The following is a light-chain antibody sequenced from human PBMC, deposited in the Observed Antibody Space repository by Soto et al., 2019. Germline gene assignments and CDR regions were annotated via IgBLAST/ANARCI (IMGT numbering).Light chain of an antibody. CDR2: AAS. V-gene: IGKV1-9*01. J-gene: IGKJ4*01. Sequence: DLQLTQSPSFLSASVGDRVTITCRASQGINDYLAWYQQKPGKAPKLLIYAASTLQSEVPSRFSGSASGTEFTLTTSSLQPEDFATYYCQQFNTYPLTFGGGTKVEVK. CDR1: QGINDY. CDR3: QQFNTYPLT.